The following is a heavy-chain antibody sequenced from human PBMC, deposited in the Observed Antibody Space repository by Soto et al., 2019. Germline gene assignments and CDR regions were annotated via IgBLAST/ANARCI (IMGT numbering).Heavy chain of an antibody. CDR3: AREVGNYDILTGPNFDY. V-gene: IGHV1-69*04. CDR2: IIPILGIA. J-gene: IGHJ4*02. D-gene: IGHD3-9*01. CDR1: GGTFSSYT. Sequence: ASVKVSCKASGGTFSSYTISWVRQAPGQGLEWMGRIIPILGIANYAQKFQGRVTITADKSTSTAYMELSSLRSEDTAVYYCAREVGNYDILTGPNFDYWGQGTLVTVSS.